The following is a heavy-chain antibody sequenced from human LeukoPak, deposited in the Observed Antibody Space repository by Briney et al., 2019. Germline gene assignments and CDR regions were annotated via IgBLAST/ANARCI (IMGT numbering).Heavy chain of an antibody. CDR1: GYTFTGYY. CDR3: ARGYYYDSSGYYFEDDY. CDR2: INPNSGGT. Sequence: ASVKVSCKASGYTFTGYYMHWVRQAPGQGLEWMGWINPNSGGTNYAQKLQGRVTMTTDTSTSTAYMELRSLRSDDTAVYYCARGYYYDSSGYYFEDDYWGQGTLVTVSS. D-gene: IGHD3-22*01. V-gene: IGHV1-2*02. J-gene: IGHJ4*02.